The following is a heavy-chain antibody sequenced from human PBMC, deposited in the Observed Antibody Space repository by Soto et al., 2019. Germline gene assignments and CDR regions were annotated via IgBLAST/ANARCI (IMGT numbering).Heavy chain of an antibody. J-gene: IGHJ4*02. CDR3: ARADSGGDYHY. D-gene: IGHD2-21*02. CDR1: GFTFSNYA. CDR2: ISGSGGST. V-gene: IGHV3-23*01. Sequence: GGSLRLSCAASGFTFSNYAMSWVRQAPGKGLEWVSAISGSGGSTYYADSVKGRFTISRDNSKNTLYLQMGSLRAEDMAVYYYARADSGGDYHYWGQGTLVTVSS.